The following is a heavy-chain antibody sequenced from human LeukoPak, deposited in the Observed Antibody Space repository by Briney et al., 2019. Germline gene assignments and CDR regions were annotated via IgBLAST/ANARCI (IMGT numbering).Heavy chain of an antibody. V-gene: IGHV4-39*01. CDR3: GRLFDS. CDR2: MNYSGTT. CDR1: GVSIISDKFY. Sequence: PSETLSLTCSVSGVSIISDKFYSRWVREPPGKGLEWVGSMNYSGTTYYNPSLRSRLSISVGTSRTQFFLRLNSVTAADTAVYYCGRLFDSWGQGILVTVSS. J-gene: IGHJ4*02.